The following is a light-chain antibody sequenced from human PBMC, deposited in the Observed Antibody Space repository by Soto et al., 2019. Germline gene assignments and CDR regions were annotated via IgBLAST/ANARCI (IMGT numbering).Light chain of an antibody. CDR3: CSYAGSYTYV. CDR1: SSDVGGYNY. V-gene: IGLV2-11*01. Sequence: QSALTQPRSVSGSPGQSVTISCTGTSSDVGGYNYVSWYQQHPGKAPKLMIYDVSKRPSGVPDXFSGSKSGNTASLTISGLQAXDEAXYYCCSYAGSYTYVFGTGTKLTVL. J-gene: IGLJ1*01. CDR2: DVS.